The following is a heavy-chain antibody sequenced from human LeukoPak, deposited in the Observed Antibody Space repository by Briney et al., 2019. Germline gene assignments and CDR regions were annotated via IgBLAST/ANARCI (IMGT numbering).Heavy chain of an antibody. CDR1: GFTFSSYA. CDR2: ISGSGGST. J-gene: IGHJ4*02. Sequence: GGSLRLSCAASGFTFSSYAMSWVRQAPGKGLEWVSAISGSGGSTYYADSVKGRFTIPRDNSKNTLYLQMNSLRAEDTAVYYCARSLYGDSTAVFDYWGQGTLVTVSS. V-gene: IGHV3-23*01. D-gene: IGHD4-17*01. CDR3: ARSLYGDSTAVFDY.